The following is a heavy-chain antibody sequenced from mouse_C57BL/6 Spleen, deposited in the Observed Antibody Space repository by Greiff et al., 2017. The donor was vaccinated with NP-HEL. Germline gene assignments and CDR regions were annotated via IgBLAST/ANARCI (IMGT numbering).Heavy chain of an antibody. V-gene: IGHV1-82*01. CDR3: ESQPGTRAMDY. CDR2: IYPGDGDT. J-gene: IGHJ4*01. CDR1: GYAFSSSW. Sequence: LQESGPELVKPGASVKISCKASGYAFSSSWMNWVKQGPGKGLEWIGRIYPGDGDTNYNGKFKGKATLTADKSSSTAYMQLSSLTSEDSAVYFCESQPGTRAMDYWGQGTSVTVSS. D-gene: IGHD4-1*01.